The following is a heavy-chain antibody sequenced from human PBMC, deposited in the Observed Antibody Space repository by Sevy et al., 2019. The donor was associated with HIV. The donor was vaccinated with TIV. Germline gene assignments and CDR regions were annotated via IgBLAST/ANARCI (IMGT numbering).Heavy chain of an antibody. CDR1: GSTLTRLA. D-gene: IGHD3-22*01. V-gene: IGHV1-24*01. Sequence: ASVKVSCKVSGSTLTRLAIHWVRQAPGKGPEWMGSFDPEDGETIYSQKFQGRVTMTEDTSTDTGYMELSSLRSEDTAVYYGATTKDYYDSSGSPFDDWGQGTLVTVSS. CDR2: FDPEDGET. CDR3: ATTKDYYDSSGSPFDD. J-gene: IGHJ4*02.